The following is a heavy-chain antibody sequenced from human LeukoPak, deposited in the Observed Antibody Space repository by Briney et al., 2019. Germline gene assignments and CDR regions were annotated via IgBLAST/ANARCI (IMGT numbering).Heavy chain of an antibody. V-gene: IGHV4-4*07. Sequence: KTSETLSLTCSVSGDSFNRYYWTWIRQPAGKGLEWIGRIYSSGSTNYNPSLKSRVTMSIDTSKNQFSLKLSSVTAADTAVYYCARVRSSSWYLDYWGQGTLVTVSS. D-gene: IGHD6-13*01. J-gene: IGHJ4*02. CDR1: GDSFNRYY. CDR3: ARVRSSSWYLDY. CDR2: IYSSGST.